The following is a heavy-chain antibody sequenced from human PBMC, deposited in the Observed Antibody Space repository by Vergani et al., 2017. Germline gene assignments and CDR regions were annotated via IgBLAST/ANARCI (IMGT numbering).Heavy chain of an antibody. V-gene: IGHV3-23*01. D-gene: IGHD1-26*01. Sequence: EVQLLESGGDLVQPGGSLRLSCTASGFIFSTYAMSWVRQAPGKGLEWVSGISWNSGSIGYADSVKGRFTISRDNSKNTLYLQMNSLRPEDTATYYCVKDAGSYENFFDSWGQGTLVTVSS. J-gene: IGHJ4*02. CDR3: VKDAGSYENFFDS. CDR2: ISWNSGSI. CDR1: GFIFSTYA.